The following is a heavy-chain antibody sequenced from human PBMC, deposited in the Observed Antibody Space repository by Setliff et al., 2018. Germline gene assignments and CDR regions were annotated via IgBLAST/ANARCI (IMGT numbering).Heavy chain of an antibody. D-gene: IGHD3-16*02. CDR2: IKSKTDGGTT. CDR1: GLTVSGNY. CDR3: TTPRVSYDYVWGSYLRPFDY. V-gene: IGHV3-15*01. J-gene: IGHJ4*02. Sequence: PGGSLRLSCAASGLTVSGNYMSWVRQAPGKGLERVGRIKSKTDGGTTDYAAPVKGRFTISRDDSKNTLYLQMNSLKTEDTAVYYCTTPRVSYDYVWGSYLRPFDYWGQGTLVTVSS.